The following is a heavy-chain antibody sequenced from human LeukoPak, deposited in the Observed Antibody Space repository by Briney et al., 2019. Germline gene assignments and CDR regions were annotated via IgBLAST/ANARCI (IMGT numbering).Heavy chain of an antibody. CDR3: ASFVPTVTTQGEVLDY. CDR2: ISSSSSYI. Sequence: GGSLRLSCAASGFTFSSYSMNWVRQAPGKGLEWVSSISSSSSYIYYADSVKGRFTISRDNAKNSLYLQINSLRAEDTALYYCASFVPTVTTQGEVLDYWGQGTLVTVSS. V-gene: IGHV3-21*01. CDR1: GFTFSSYS. D-gene: IGHD4-17*01. J-gene: IGHJ4*02.